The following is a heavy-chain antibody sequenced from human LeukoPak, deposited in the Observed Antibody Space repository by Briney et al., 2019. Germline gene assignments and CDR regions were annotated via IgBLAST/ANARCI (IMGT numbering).Heavy chain of an antibody. CDR2: IYYSGST. V-gene: IGHV4-59*01. Sequence: SETLSLTCTVSGGSISSYYWSWIRQPPGKGLEWIGYIYYSGSTNYNPSLKSRVTISVDTSKNQFSLKLSSVTAADTAVYYCASDRGYSYGYRFDPWGQGTLVTVSS. CDR3: ASDRGYSYGYRFDP. J-gene: IGHJ5*02. D-gene: IGHD5-18*01. CDR1: GGSISSYY.